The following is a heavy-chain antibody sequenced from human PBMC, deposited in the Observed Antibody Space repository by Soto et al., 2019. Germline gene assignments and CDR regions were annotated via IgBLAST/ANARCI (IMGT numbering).Heavy chain of an antibody. CDR3: ARVHRSIAARHGFDY. V-gene: IGHV4-4*02. Sequence: QVQLQESGPGLVKPSGTLSLTCAVSGGSISSSNWWSWVHQPPGKGLEWSGEIYHSGSTNYNPSLKSRVTISVDKSKNQFSLKLSSVTAADTAVYYCARVHRSIAARHGFDYWGQGTLVTVSS. D-gene: IGHD6-6*01. CDR1: GGSISSSNW. J-gene: IGHJ4*02. CDR2: IYHSGST.